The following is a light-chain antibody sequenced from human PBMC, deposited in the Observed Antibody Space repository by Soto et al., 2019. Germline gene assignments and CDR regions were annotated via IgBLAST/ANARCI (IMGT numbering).Light chain of an antibody. CDR2: DAS. Sequence: DIQMTQSPSTLSASVGDRVTLTCRASQSISSWLAWYQQKPGKAPKLLIYDASSLESGVPSRFSGSGSGTEFTLTISRLQADDFATYYWQQYNSPWTFGEGTKVEIK. J-gene: IGKJ1*01. V-gene: IGKV1-5*01. CDR1: QSISSW. CDR3: QQYNSPWT.